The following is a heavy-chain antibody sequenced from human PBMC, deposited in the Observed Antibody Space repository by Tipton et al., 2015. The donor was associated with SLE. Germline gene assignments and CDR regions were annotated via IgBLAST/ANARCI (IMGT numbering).Heavy chain of an antibody. J-gene: IGHJ4*02. Sequence: TLSLTCAVFGGSFSDYYWNWIRQPPGKGLEWIGEITHSGSISYNPSLKSRVAISIDTSRTQFSLKLTSVTAADTAVYYCARLYDYGGNAYFDNWGQGTLVTVSS. V-gene: IGHV4-34*01. CDR2: ITHSGSI. CDR1: GGSFSDYY. D-gene: IGHD4-23*01. CDR3: ARLYDYGGNAYFDN.